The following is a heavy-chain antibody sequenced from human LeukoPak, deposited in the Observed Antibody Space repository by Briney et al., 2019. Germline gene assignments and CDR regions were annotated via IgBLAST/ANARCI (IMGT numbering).Heavy chain of an antibody. Sequence: GGSLRLSCAASGFTFSSYAMSWVRQAPGKGLEWVSAISGSGGSTYYADSVKGRFTISRDNSKNTLYQQMKSLRAEDTAVYYCAKARYCSGGSCYDDYWGQGTLVTVSS. D-gene: IGHD2-15*01. CDR2: ISGSGGST. CDR3: AKARYCSGGSCYDDY. V-gene: IGHV3-23*01. J-gene: IGHJ4*02. CDR1: GFTFSSYA.